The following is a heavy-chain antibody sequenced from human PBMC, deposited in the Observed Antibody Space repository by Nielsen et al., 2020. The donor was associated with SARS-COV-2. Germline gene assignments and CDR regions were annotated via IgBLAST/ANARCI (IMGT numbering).Heavy chain of an antibody. D-gene: IGHD3-22*01. CDR3: AREGADSSGYLDWFDP. J-gene: IGHJ5*02. Sequence: SETLSLTCTVPGDSISGFYWGWIRQPPGKGLEWIGYMYYTGNTKYNYQPSLKSRVTISVDTSKNQFSLKLSSVTAADTAVYYCAREGADSSGYLDWFDPWGQGTLVTVSS. CDR1: GDSISGFY. CDR2: MYYTGNT. V-gene: IGHV4-59*12.